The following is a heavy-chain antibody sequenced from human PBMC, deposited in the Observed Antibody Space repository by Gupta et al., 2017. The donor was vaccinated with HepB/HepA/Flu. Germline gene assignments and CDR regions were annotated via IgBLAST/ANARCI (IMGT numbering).Heavy chain of an antibody. D-gene: IGHD1-26*01. Sequence: QVQLVESGGGVVQPGRSLRLSCAASGFTFSSYAMHWVRQAPGKGLEWVAVISYDRANKYYADSVKGRFTISRDNTKSTLYLQMNSLRAEDTAVYYCAKARGELETIDYWGQGTLVTVSS. V-gene: IGHV3-30*18. CDR2: ISYDRANK. CDR1: GFTFSSYA. CDR3: AKARGELETIDY. J-gene: IGHJ4*02.